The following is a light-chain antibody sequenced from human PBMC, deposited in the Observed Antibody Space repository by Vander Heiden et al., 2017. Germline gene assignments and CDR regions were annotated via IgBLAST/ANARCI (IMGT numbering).Light chain of an antibody. J-gene: IGKJ1*01. CDR3: QQTDSTPWT. V-gene: IGKV1-39*01. CDR2: AAS. CDR1: QSISSY. Sequence: DIQMTQSPSSLSASVGDRVTITCRASQSISSYLNWYQQKPGRAPNLLIYAASTLQSGVPSRFSGSGSGTDFTLTISRLQPEDSATYYCQQTDSTPWTFGQGTKVEIK.